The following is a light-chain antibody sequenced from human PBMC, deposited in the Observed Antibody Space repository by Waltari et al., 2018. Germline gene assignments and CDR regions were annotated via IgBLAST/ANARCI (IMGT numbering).Light chain of an antibody. CDR1: SSDVGRYDL. Sequence: QSALTQPASVSGSPGQSITISCTGTSSDVGRYDLFSWYQQHPDKAPKLLVFEDSKWASGVSNRFSGSKSGNTASLTISGLQAEDEADYYCCSYADSRTWVFGGGTKLTVL. J-gene: IGLJ3*02. CDR3: CSYADSRTWV. CDR2: EDS. V-gene: IGLV2-23*01.